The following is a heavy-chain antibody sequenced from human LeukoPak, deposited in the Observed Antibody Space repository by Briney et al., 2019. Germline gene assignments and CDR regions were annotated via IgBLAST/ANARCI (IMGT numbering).Heavy chain of an antibody. CDR1: GFTFSSYG. V-gene: IGHV3-7*01. CDR2: IKKDGSEK. CDR3: ARRWSFDH. Sequence: PGGTLRLSCAASGFTFSSYGMSWVRQAPGKGLEWVANIKKDGSEKYYVDSVKGRFTISRDNAKTSLYLQMNSLRAEDTAVYYCARRWSFDHWGQGTLVTVSS. D-gene: IGHD6-13*01. J-gene: IGHJ4*02.